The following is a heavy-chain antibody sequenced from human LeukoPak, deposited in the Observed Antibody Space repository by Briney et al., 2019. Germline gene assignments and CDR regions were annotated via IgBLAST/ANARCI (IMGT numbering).Heavy chain of an antibody. CDR1: GGTFSSYA. CDR2: IIPIFGTA. D-gene: IGHD5-18*01. V-gene: IGHV1-69*06. J-gene: IGHJ3*02. Sequence: SVKISCKASGGTFSSYAISWVRQAPGQGLEWMGGIIPIFGTANYAQKFQGRVTITADKSTSTAYTELSRLRSEDTAVYYCAREGTAMVEDAFDIWGQGTMVTVSS. CDR3: AREGTAMVEDAFDI.